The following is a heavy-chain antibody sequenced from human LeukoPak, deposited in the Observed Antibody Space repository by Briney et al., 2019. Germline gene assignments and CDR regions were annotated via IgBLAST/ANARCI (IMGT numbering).Heavy chain of an antibody. Sequence: GGSLRLSCAASGLTFSSYGMNWVRQAPGKGLEWVSYISTTGSTVYYADSVEGRFTISRDNAKNSLYLQMNSLRAEDAAVYYCAKDFPHYYESSHGMDAWGQGTTVTVSS. J-gene: IGHJ6*02. CDR2: ISTTGSTV. CDR3: AKDFPHYYESSHGMDA. V-gene: IGHV3-48*04. CDR1: GLTFSSYG. D-gene: IGHD3-22*01.